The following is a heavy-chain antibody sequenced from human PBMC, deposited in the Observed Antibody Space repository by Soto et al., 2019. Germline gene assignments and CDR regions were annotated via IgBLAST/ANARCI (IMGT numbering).Heavy chain of an antibody. J-gene: IGHJ4*02. CDR2: ISGSGGST. V-gene: IGHV3-23*01. CDR3: ANHPVYSGSYAPLDY. D-gene: IGHD1-26*01. Sequence: SXYAMXXXRQAPGXXXXXVSAISGSGGSTYYADSVKGRFXIXXXXXXXXXXXXXXXXXXXXTAVYYCANHPVYSGSYAPLDYWGQGTLVTVSS. CDR1: SXYA.